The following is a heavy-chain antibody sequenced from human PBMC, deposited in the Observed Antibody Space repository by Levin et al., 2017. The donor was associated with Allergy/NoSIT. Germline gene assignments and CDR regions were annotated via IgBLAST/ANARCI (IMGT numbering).Heavy chain of an antibody. J-gene: IGHJ4*02. D-gene: IGHD5-12*01. V-gene: IGHV3-33*01. CDR2: IWYDGSNK. Sequence: GESLKISCAASGFTFSSYGMHWVRQAPGKGLEWVAVIWYDGSNKYYADSVKGRFTISRDNSKNTLYLQMNSLRAEDTAVYYCARDREYSGYAIYYWGQGTLVTVSS. CDR1: GFTFSSYG. CDR3: ARDREYSGYAIYY.